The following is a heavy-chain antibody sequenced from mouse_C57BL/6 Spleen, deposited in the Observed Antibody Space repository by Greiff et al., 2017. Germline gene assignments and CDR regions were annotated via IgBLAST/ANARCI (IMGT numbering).Heavy chain of an antibody. J-gene: IGHJ1*03. Sequence: QVQLKEPGAELVRPGASVKMSCKASGYTFTSYNMHWVKQTPRQGLEWIGAIYPGNGDTSYNQKFKGKATLTVDKSSSTSYMQLSSLTSEDSAVXFCARYHYSNRYFDVWGTGTTVTVSS. CDR1: GYTFTSYN. CDR2: IYPGNGDT. V-gene: IGHV1-12*01. D-gene: IGHD2-5*01. CDR3: ARYHYSNRYFDV.